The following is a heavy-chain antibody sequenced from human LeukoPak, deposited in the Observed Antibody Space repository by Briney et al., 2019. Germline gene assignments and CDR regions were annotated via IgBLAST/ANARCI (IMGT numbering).Heavy chain of an antibody. CDR3: ARDSYNWNFCFDY. V-gene: IGHV3-30*04. J-gene: IGHJ4*02. D-gene: IGHD1-7*01. Sequence: PGGSLRLSCAASGFTFSSYAMHWVRQAPGKGLEWVAVISYDGSNKYYADSVKGRFTISRDNSKNTLYLQMNSLRAEGTAVYYCARDSYNWNFCFDYWGQGTLVTVSS. CDR2: ISYDGSNK. CDR1: GFTFSSYA.